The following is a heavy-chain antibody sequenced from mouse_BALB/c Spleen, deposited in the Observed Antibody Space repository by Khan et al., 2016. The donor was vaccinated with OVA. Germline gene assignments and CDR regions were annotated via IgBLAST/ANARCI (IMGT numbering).Heavy chain of an antibody. Sequence: DSVKGRFTISRENAKNTLYLQMSSLKSEDTAMYYCARGYAMDYWGQGTSVTVSS. V-gene: IGHV5-6-3*01. CDR3: ARGYAMDY. D-gene: IGHD2-14*01. J-gene: IGHJ4*01.